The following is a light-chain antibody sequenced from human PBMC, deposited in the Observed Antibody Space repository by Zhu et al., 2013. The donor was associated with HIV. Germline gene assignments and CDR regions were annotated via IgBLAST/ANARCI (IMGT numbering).Light chain of an antibody. CDR2: DAS. V-gene: IGKV1-5*01. CDR1: QSISSW. Sequence: DIQMTQSPSTLSASVGDRVTITCRASQSISSWLAWYQQKPGKAPKLLIYDASSLESGVPDRFSGSGSGTDFTLTISSLQAEDVAVYYCQQYYTSPPTFGQGTKVEIK. J-gene: IGKJ1*01. CDR3: QQYYTSPPT.